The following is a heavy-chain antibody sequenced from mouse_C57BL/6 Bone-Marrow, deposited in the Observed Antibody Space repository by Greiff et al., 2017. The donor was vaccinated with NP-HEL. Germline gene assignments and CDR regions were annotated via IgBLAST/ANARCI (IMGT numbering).Heavy chain of an antibody. CDR2: IDPSDSYT. V-gene: IGHV1-59*01. D-gene: IGHD1-1*01. Sequence: QVQLQQPGAELVRPGTSVKLSCKASGYTFTSYWMHWVKQRPGQGLEWIGVIDPSDSYTNYNQKFKGKATLTVDTSSSTAYMQLSSLTSEDSAVYYCARITTVVATGWGQGTTLTVSS. CDR1: GYTFTSYW. CDR3: ARITTVVATG. J-gene: IGHJ2*01.